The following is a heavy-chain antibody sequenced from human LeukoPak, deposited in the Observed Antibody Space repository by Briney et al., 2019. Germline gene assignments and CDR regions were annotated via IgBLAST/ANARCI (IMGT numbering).Heavy chain of an antibody. CDR1: GFIFSNYW. Sequence: PGGSLRLSCAASGFIFSNYWMHWVRRAPGKGLAWVSRVNNDGSSTTYADSVKGRFTISRDNAKNTLYLQMNSLRAEDTAVYYCAKGGLRVTDYWGQGTLVTVSS. CDR3: AKGGLRVTDY. J-gene: IGHJ4*02. V-gene: IGHV3-74*03. D-gene: IGHD5/OR15-5a*01. CDR2: VNNDGSST.